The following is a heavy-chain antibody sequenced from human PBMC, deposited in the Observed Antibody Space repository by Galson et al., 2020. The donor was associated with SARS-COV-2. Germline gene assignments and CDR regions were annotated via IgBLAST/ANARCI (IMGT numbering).Heavy chain of an antibody. Sequence: ASAKVSCKASACIINNYAMNCVRQAPGQGLEWMAWINTNTGNTTYAHGFTGRFTFSFDTSISTAYLQNSSLKAVDTAIYYCARGAAAGVGELLYYWGQGTLGTVSS. J-gene: IGHJ4*02. CDR1: ACIINNYA. V-gene: IGHV7-4-1*02. CDR2: INTNTGNT. CDR3: ARGAAAGVGELLYY. D-gene: IGHD3-10*01.